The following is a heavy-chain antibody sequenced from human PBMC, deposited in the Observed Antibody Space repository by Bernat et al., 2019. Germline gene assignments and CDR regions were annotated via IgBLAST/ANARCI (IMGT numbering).Heavy chain of an antibody. V-gene: IGHV3-30*01. CDR3: AREAPIDRMITFGGVIVRRNFDY. D-gene: IGHD3-16*02. Sequence: QVQLVESGGGVVQPGRSLRLSCAASGFTFSSYAMHWVRQAPGKGLEWVAVISYDGSNKYYADSVKGRFTISRDNSKNPLYLQMNSLRAEDTAVYYCAREAPIDRMITFGGVIVRRNFDYWGQGTLVTVSS. CDR2: ISYDGSNK. J-gene: IGHJ4*02. CDR1: GFTFSSYA.